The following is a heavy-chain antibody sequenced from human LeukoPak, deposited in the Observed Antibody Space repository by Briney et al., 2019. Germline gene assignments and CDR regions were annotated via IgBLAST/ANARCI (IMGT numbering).Heavy chain of an antibody. V-gene: IGHV3-9*01. CDR1: GFTFEDYA. D-gene: IGHD6-19*01. Sequence: PGGSLRLSCAASGFTFEDYAMHWVRQAPGKGLEWVSGISWNSENIAYADSVKGRFTISRDNAKNSLYLQMNSLRPDDTAFYYCAKVSVAVAGSFDYWGQGTLATVSP. CDR2: ISWNSENI. J-gene: IGHJ4*02. CDR3: AKVSVAVAGSFDY.